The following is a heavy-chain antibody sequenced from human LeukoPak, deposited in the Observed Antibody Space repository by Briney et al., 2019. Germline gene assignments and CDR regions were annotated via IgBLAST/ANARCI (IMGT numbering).Heavy chain of an antibody. CDR3: ARYVVYGSGKYYFDY. V-gene: IGHV4-39*01. Sequence: PSETLSLTCTVSGGSISSSNYYWSWIRQPPGKELEWIASINYSGSTYYNPSLKSRVTISVDTSKNQFSLRLSSVTAADTAVYFCARYVVYGSGKYYFDYWGQGSLVTVSS. D-gene: IGHD3-10*01. CDR1: GGSISSSNYY. CDR2: INYSGST. J-gene: IGHJ4*02.